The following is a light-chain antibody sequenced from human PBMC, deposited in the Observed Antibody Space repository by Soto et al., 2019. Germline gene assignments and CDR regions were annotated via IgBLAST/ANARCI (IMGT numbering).Light chain of an antibody. V-gene: IGLV1-40*01. CDR3: QSHDSSLSGYV. J-gene: IGLJ1*01. CDR2: GNS. CDR1: SSNIGAGYD. Sequence: QSVLTQPPSVSGAPGQRVTISCAGSSSNIGAGYDVHWYQQLPGTAPKLLIYGNSNRPSGVPDRFSGSKSGFSASLAITGLQSEDEADYYCQSHDSSLSGYVFGTGTKLTVL.